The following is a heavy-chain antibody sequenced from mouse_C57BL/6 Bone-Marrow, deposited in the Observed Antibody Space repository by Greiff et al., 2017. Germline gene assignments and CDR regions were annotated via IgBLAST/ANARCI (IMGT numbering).Heavy chain of an antibody. D-gene: IGHD4-1*01. V-gene: IGHV1-82*01. CDR3: ASLLTGPYYAMDY. Sequence: VQLQQSGPELVKPGASVKISCKASGYAFSSSWMNWVKQRPGKGLEWIGRIYPGDGDTNYNGKFKGKATLTADKSSSTAYMQLSSLTSEDSAVYFGASLLTGPYYAMDYWGQGTSVTVSS. J-gene: IGHJ4*01. CDR1: GYAFSSSW. CDR2: IYPGDGDT.